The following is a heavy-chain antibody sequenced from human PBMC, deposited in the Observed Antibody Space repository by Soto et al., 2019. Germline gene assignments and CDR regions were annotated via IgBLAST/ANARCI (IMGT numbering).Heavy chain of an antibody. V-gene: IGHV4-59*01. CDR2: IYYSGST. CDR1: GGSISIYY. CDR3: ASHYRRRGWEWATEPLFDY. D-gene: IGHD6-19*01. J-gene: IGHJ4*02. Sequence: SDTLSLTCTVSGGSISIYYWSWIRQPPGKGLEWIGYIYYSGSTNYNPSLKSRVTISVDTSKNQFSLKLSSVTAADTAVYYCASHYRRRGWEWATEPLFDYWGQGTLVTVS.